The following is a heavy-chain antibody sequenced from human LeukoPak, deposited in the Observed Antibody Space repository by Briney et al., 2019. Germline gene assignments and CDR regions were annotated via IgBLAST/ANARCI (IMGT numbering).Heavy chain of an antibody. D-gene: IGHD3-10*01. CDR2: TNEHGTII. CDR1: GFTFSSYA. CDR3: VVDLSGSADY. V-gene: IGHV3-74*01. Sequence: GRSLRLSCAASGFTFSSYAMHWVRQAPGEGLVWVSRTNEHGTIINYADSVKGRFTISRDNAKNTLYLQMNSLRTEDSALYYCVVDLSGSADYWGQGTLVTVSS. J-gene: IGHJ4*02.